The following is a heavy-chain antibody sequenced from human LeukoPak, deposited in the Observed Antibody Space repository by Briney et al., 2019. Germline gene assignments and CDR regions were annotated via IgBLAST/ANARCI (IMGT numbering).Heavy chain of an antibody. D-gene: IGHD3-3*01. CDR2: IYYSGST. V-gene: IGHV4-59*01. J-gene: IGHJ3*02. Sequence: PSETLSLTCTVSGGSISSYYWSWIRQPPGKGLEWIGYIYYSGSTNYNPSLKSRVTISVDTSKNQFSLKLSSVTAADTAVYYCARTYYDFWSGYYKEGDDAFDIWGQGTMVTVSS. CDR1: GGSISSYY. CDR3: ARTYYDFWSGYYKEGDDAFDI.